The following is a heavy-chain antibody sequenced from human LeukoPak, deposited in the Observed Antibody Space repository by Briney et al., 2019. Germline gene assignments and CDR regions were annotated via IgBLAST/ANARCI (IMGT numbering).Heavy chain of an antibody. Sequence: NPGGSLRLSCAASGFIFSDYYMSWIRQAPGKGLEWVSSISSSSKYIFYADSVRGRFTISRDNAKNSLFLQMNSLRAEDTAVYYCAKVRGTYYYDSSGPLYWGQGTLVTVSS. CDR3: AKVRGTYYYDSSGPLY. V-gene: IGHV3-11*06. CDR1: GFIFSDYY. CDR2: ISSSSKYI. D-gene: IGHD3-22*01. J-gene: IGHJ4*02.